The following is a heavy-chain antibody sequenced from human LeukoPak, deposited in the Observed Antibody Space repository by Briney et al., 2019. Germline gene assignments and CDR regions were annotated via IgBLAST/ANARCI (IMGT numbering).Heavy chain of an antibody. CDR3: AKSSDIVVLPTAHGGGYNWFDP. J-gene: IGHJ5*02. Sequence: PGGSLRLSCAASGFTFSDYAIHWVRQAPGKGLEWVAVISYDGSNEHYAESVKGRFTISRDNSKNTLHLQMNSLRDEDTAIYYCAKSSDIVVLPTAHGGGYNWFDPWGQGTLVTVSS. D-gene: IGHD2-2*01. V-gene: IGHV3-30*04. CDR2: ISYDGSNE. CDR1: GFTFSDYA.